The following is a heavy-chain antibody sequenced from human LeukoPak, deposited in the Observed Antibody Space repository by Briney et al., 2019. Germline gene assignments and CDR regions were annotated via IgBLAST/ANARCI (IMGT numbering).Heavy chain of an antibody. V-gene: IGHV1-2*02. CDR3: ARNPSTTGTEDY. J-gene: IGHJ4*02. D-gene: IGHD1-1*01. CDR1: GYTFTGYY. CDR2: INPNSGGT. Sequence: ASVNVSCKASGYTFTGYYMHWVRQAPGQGLEWMGWINPNSGGTNYAQKFQGRVTMTRDTSISTAYMELSRLRSDDTAVYYCARNPSTTGTEDYWGQGTLVTVSS.